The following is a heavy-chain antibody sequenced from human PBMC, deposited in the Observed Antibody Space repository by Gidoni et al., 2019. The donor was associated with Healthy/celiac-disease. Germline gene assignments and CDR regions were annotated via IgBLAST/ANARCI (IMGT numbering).Heavy chain of an antibody. D-gene: IGHD4-17*01. Sequence: EVQLLESGGGLVQPGGSLRLSCAASGFTFSSYSMSWVRQAPWKGLEWVSAISGSGGSTYYADSVKGRCTISRDNSKNTLYLQMNSLRAEDTAVYYCAKTRDDYGDYFDYWGQGTLVTVSS. CDR3: AKTRDDYGDYFDY. CDR1: GFTFSSYS. J-gene: IGHJ4*02. CDR2: ISGSGGST. V-gene: IGHV3-23*01.